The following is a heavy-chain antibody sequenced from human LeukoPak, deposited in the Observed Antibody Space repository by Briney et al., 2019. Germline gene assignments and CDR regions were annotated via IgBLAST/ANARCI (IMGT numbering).Heavy chain of an antibody. D-gene: IGHD3-10*01. Sequence: SETLSLTCSVSSGSISSSSYYWGWLRQPPGKGLEWIGEINHSGSTNYNPSLKSRVTISVDTSKNQFSLKLSSVTAADTAVYYCAVRGDNWFDPWGQGTLVTVSS. J-gene: IGHJ5*02. CDR3: AVRGDNWFDP. V-gene: IGHV4-39*07. CDR1: SGSISSSSYY. CDR2: INHSGST.